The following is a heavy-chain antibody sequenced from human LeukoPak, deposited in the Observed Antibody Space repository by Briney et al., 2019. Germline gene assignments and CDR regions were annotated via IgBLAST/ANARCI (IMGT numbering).Heavy chain of an antibody. CDR1: GFTFDDYA. CDR3: AKDVEMANYYYYYMDV. Sequence: GGSLRLSCAASGFTFDDYAMHWVRQAPGKGLEWVSLISGDGGSTYYADPVKGRFTISRDNSKNSLYLQMNSLRTEDTALYYCAKDVEMANYYYYYMDVWGKGTTVTVSS. J-gene: IGHJ6*03. V-gene: IGHV3-43*02. D-gene: IGHD5-24*01. CDR2: ISGDGGST.